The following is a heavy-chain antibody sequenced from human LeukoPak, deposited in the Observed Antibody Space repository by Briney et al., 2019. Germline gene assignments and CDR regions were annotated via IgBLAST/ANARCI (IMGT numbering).Heavy chain of an antibody. V-gene: IGHV1-46*01. CDR3: ARGLTKASYYYYYGMDV. J-gene: IGHJ6*02. Sequence: ASVKVSCKASGYTFTSYYMHWVRQAPGQGLEWMGIINPSGGSTSYAQKFQGRVTMTRDTSTSTVYMELSSLRSEDTAVYYCARGLTKASYYYYYGMDVWGQGTTVTVSS. CDR1: GYTFTSYY. CDR2: INPSGGST. D-gene: IGHD4-11*01.